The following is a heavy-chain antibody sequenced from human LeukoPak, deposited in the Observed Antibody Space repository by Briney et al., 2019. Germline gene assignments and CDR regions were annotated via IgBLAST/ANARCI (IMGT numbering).Heavy chain of an antibody. CDR2: IKSDGST. CDR1: GFTFSSYW. Sequence: PGGSLRLSCAASGFTFSSYWMHWVRQAPGKGLVWVSRIKSDGSTNYADSVKGRFTISRDNAKNTVSLQMNSLRAEDTGVYYCARALSEIGGYYPEYFRHWGQAPWSPSPQ. J-gene: IGHJ1*01. CDR3: ARALSEIGGYYPEYFRH. V-gene: IGHV3-74*01. D-gene: IGHD3-22*01.